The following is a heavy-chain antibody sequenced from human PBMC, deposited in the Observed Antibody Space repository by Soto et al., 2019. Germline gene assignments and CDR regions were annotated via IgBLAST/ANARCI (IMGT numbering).Heavy chain of an antibody. D-gene: IGHD1-1*01. CDR1: GGSFSGYY. Sequence: PSETLSLTCAVYGGSFSGYYWSWIRQPPGKGLEWIGEIYYSGSTNYNPSLKSRVTISVDTSKNQFSLKLSSVTAADTAVYYCAREDFGTGTTDYWGQGTLVTVSS. J-gene: IGHJ4*02. CDR3: AREDFGTGTTDY. V-gene: IGHV4-34*01. CDR2: IYYSGST.